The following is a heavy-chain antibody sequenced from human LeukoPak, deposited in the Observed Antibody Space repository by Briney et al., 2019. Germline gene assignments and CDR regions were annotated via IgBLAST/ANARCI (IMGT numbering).Heavy chain of an antibody. CDR1: GFTFSSYA. V-gene: IGHV3-23*01. D-gene: IGHD5-18*01. Sequence: PGGSLRLSCAASGFTFSSYAMSWVRQAPGKGLEWVSAISGSGGSTYYADSVKGRFTISRDNSKNTLYLQVNSLRAEDTAVYYCAKDPSAWIQLWYYFDYRGQGTLVTVSS. CDR3: AKDPSAWIQLWYYFDY. CDR2: ISGSGGST. J-gene: IGHJ4*02.